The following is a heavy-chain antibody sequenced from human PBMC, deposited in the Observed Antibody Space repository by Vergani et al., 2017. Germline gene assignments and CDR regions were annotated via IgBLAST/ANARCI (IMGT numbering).Heavy chain of an antibody. Sequence: EVQLLESGGDLVQPGGSLRLSCAASGFTFSSYSMNWVRQAPGKGLEWVSSISSSSSYIYYADSVKGRFTISRDNAKNSLYLQMNSLRAEDTAVYYCARDSGYDFGYFDYWGQGTLVTVSS. CDR2: ISSSSSYI. J-gene: IGHJ4*02. D-gene: IGHD5-12*01. CDR3: ARDSGYDFGYFDY. CDR1: GFTFSSYS. V-gene: IGHV3-21*02.